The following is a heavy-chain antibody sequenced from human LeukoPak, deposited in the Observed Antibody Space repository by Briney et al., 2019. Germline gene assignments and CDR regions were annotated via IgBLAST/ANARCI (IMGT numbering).Heavy chain of an antibody. CDR3: ARHTPMVRGLMEFDY. CDR1: GDSFSNYY. V-gene: IGHV4-4*07. J-gene: IGHJ4*02. CDR2: IYTSGST. Sequence: SETLSLTCTVSGDSFSNYYWSWIRQPAGRGLEWIGRIYTSGSTNYNPSLKSRVTISVDTSKNQFSLKLSSVTAADTAVYYCARHTPMVRGLMEFDYWGQGTLVTVSS. D-gene: IGHD3-10*01.